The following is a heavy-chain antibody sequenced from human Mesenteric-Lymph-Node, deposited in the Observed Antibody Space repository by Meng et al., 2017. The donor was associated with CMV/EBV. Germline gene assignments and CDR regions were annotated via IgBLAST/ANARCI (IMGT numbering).Heavy chain of an antibody. J-gene: IGHJ6*02. Sequence: SETLSLTCTVSGGSISTFYWSWIRQSPGKGLEWIGYIYYSANTNYNPSLKSRVTISLDTSKNQFSLKLRSVTAADTAVYYCAREAYYDSSYGMDVWGQGTTVTVSS. CDR2: IYYSANT. D-gene: IGHD3-22*01. CDR1: GGSISTFY. V-gene: IGHV4-59*01. CDR3: AREAYYDSSYGMDV.